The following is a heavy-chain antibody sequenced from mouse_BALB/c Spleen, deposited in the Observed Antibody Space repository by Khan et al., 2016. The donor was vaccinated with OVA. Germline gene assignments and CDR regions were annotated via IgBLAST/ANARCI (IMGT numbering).Heavy chain of an antibody. Sequence: QVQLQQSGAELAKPGASVKMSCTASGYTFTTYWIHWIKQRPGQGLEWIGYINPSTGYTEYNQKFKDKATLTTDESSNAAYLQLSSLTSEDSAVYCCRREGLYGLFAFWGQGTLVTVSA. D-gene: IGHD1-1*02. V-gene: IGHV1-7*01. J-gene: IGHJ3*01. CDR1: GYTFTTYW. CDR2: INPSTGYT. CDR3: RREGLYGLFAF.